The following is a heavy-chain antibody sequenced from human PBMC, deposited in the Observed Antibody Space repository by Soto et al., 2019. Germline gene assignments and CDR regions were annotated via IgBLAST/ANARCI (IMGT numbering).Heavy chain of an antibody. Sequence: GGSLRLSCAASGFTFSSYAMHWVRQAPGKGLEWVAVISYDGSNKYYADSVKGRFTISRDNSKNTLYLQMNSLRAEDTAVYYCARDIFWDIVLVPASSPGWFDPWGQGTLVTVSS. CDR2: ISYDGSNK. V-gene: IGHV3-30-3*01. CDR1: GFTFSSYA. J-gene: IGHJ5*02. D-gene: IGHD2-2*01. CDR3: ARDIFWDIVLVPASSPGWFDP.